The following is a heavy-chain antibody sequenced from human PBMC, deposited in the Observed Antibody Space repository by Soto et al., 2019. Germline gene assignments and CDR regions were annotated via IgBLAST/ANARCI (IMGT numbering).Heavy chain of an antibody. J-gene: IGHJ6*03. CDR3: AKDATVTPRYLDV. V-gene: IGHV3-23*01. Sequence: EVQLSESGGGLVQPGGSLRLSCAVSGFTFSKYAMTWVRQGPGKGLERVSDITGSGGTTYYADSVKGRFTISRDNSKNTLYLQMNNLRAEDTTVYYCAKDATVTPRYLDVWGNGSTVIVSS. CDR1: GFTFSKYA. CDR2: ITGSGGTT. D-gene: IGHD4-17*01.